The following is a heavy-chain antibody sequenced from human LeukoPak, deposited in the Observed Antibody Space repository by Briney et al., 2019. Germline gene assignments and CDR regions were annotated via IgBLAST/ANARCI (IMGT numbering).Heavy chain of an antibody. D-gene: IGHD5-12*01. V-gene: IGHV3-9*01. CDR1: GFTFDDYA. J-gene: IGHJ6*03. CDR2: ISWNSGYI. CDR3: AKGGGYEAQYYYYYLDV. Sequence: GRSLGLSCAASGFTFDDYAMHWVRQAPGKGLEWVSSISWNSGYIGYADSVKGRFTISRDNSKNTLYLQMKSLRAEDTAVYYCAKGGGYEAQYYYYYLDVWGKGTTVTIS.